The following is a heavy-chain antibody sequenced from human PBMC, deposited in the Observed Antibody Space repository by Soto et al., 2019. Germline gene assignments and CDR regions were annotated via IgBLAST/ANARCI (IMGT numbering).Heavy chain of an antibody. Sequence: GASVKVSCKASGYTFTTYALHWVRQAPGQRLEWMGWINAGSADIKYSQKFQGRVTITRDTSTSTAYMELRSLRYDDTDVYYCARLVVYPLWSKLDYWGQGNMVTV. V-gene: IGHV1-3*01. CDR2: INAGSADI. D-gene: IGHD3-10*01. CDR1: GYTFTTYA. J-gene: IGHJ4*02. CDR3: ARLVVYPLWSKLDY.